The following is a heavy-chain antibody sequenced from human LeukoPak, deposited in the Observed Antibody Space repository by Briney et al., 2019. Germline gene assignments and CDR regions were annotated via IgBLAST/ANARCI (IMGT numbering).Heavy chain of an antibody. CDR3: ARMSYDSSGYYSSPFDY. J-gene: IGHJ4*02. CDR2: IYHSGST. Sequence: SETLSLTCTVSGYSISSGYYWGWIRPPPGKGLEWIGSIYHSGSTYYNPSLKSRVTISVDTSKNQFSLKLSSVTAADTAVYYCARMSYDSSGYYSSPFDYWGQGTLVTVSS. V-gene: IGHV4-38-2*02. CDR1: GYSISSGYY. D-gene: IGHD3-22*01.